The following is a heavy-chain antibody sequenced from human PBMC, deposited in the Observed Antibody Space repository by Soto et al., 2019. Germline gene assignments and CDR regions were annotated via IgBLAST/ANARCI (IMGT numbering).Heavy chain of an antibody. CDR3: AREIQSGYYVLGFFDY. J-gene: IGHJ4*02. CDR1: GGTFSSYA. Sequence: QVQLVQSGAEVKKPGSSVKVSCKASGGTFSSYAISWVRQAPGQGLEGMGGIIPIFGTANYAQKFQGRVTITADESTSTAYMELSSLRSEDTAVYYCAREIQSGYYVLGFFDYWGQGTLVTVSS. V-gene: IGHV1-69*01. D-gene: IGHD3-22*01. CDR2: IIPIFGTA.